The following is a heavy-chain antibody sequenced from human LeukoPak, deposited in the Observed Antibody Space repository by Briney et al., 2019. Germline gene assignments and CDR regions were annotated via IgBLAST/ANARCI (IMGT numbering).Heavy chain of an antibody. CDR1: GFTVSSNY. V-gene: IGHV3-66*01. CDR3: ARVAGTGTWFDP. D-gene: IGHD6-19*01. Sequence: GGSLRLSCAASGFTVSSNYMSWVRQAPGKGLEWVSVIYSGGSTYYADSVKGRFTISRDNSKNTLYLQMNSLRAEDAAVYYCARVAGTGTWFDPWGQGTLVTVSS. J-gene: IGHJ5*02. CDR2: IYSGGST.